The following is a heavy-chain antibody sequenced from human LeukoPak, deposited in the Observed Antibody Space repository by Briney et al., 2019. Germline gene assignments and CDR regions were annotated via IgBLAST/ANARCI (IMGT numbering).Heavy chain of an antibody. Sequence: KPSETLSLTCAVYGGSFSGYYWSWIRQPPGKGLEWIGEINHSGSTNYNPSLKSRVTISVDTSKNQVSLRLSFVTAADTAVYYCARDLIYDIWGQGSLVTVSS. CDR3: ARDLIYDI. J-gene: IGHJ4*02. CDR2: INHSGST. D-gene: IGHD3-9*01. CDR1: GGSFSGYY. V-gene: IGHV4-34*01.